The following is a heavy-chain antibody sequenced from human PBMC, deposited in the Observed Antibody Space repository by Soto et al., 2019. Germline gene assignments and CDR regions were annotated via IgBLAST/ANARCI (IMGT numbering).Heavy chain of an antibody. V-gene: IGHV3-30*18. Sequence: QVQLVESGGGVVQPGRSLRLSCAASGFTFSSYGMHWVRQAQGKGLECVAVISYDGSNKYYADSVKGRFTISRDNSKNTLYLQMNSLRAEDTAVYYCAKEGRDGYKYFDYWGQGTRVTVSS. CDR2: ISYDGSNK. CDR3: AKEGRDGYKYFDY. CDR1: GFTFSSYG. J-gene: IGHJ4*02. D-gene: IGHD5-12*01.